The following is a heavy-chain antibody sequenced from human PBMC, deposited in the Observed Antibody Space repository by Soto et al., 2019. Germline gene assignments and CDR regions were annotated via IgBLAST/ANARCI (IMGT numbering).Heavy chain of an antibody. CDR2: ISNDGINK. CDR1: GFTFSGYG. J-gene: IGHJ4*02. D-gene: IGHD1-26*01. Sequence: GGSLRLSCAASGFTFSGYGMHWVRQAPGKGLEWVAVISNDGINKYYGDSVKGRFTISRDNSKNTLYLQMNSLRAEDTAVYYCAKEISWDYYFDYWGQGALVTVSS. CDR3: AKEISWDYYFDY. V-gene: IGHV3-30*18.